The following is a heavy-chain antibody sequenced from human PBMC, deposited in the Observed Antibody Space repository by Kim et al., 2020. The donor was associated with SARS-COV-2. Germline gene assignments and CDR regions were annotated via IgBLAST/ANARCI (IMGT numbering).Heavy chain of an antibody. J-gene: IGHJ4*02. V-gene: IGHV3-21*01. Sequence: ADSVKGRFTISRDNAKNSLYLQMNSLRAEDTAVYYCARGPGIAPQQIDYWGQGTLVTVSS. CDR3: ARGPGIAPQQIDY. D-gene: IGHD6-13*01.